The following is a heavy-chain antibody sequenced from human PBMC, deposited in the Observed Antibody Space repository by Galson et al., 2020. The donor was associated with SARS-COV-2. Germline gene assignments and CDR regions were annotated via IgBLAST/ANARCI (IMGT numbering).Heavy chain of an antibody. D-gene: IGHD2-15*01. CDR2: TTSNGDST. J-gene: IGHJ4*02. CDR3: AKGGGPHYRAPYFGS. CDR1: GFNFNDFA. V-gene: IGHV3-9*01. Sequence: GGSLRLSCAVSGFNFNDFAMHWVRQVPGKGLEWVSGTTSNGDSTAYADSVEGRFTISRDNAKKSLYLQMRSLRTEDTALYFCAKGGGPHYRAPYFGSWGQGTQVAVSS.